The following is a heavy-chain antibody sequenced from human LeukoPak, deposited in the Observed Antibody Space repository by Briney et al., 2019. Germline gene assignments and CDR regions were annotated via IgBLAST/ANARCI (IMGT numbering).Heavy chain of an antibody. V-gene: IGHV1-8*02. CDR3: ARAVRGLGMDV. D-gene: IGHD3-10*01. Sequence: ASVMVSCKASGYTFTGHAMNWVRQATGQGLEWMGWMNPNSGNTGYAQKFQGRVTMTRNTSISTAYMELSSLRSEDTAVYYCARAVRGLGMDVWGQGTTVTVSS. CDR2: MNPNSGNT. CDR1: GYTFTGHA. J-gene: IGHJ6*02.